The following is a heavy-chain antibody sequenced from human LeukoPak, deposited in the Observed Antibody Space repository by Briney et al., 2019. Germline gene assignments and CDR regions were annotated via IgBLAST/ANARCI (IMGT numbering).Heavy chain of an antibody. CDR2: IYYSGST. V-gene: IGHV4-39*07. J-gene: IGHJ5*02. CDR3: VRDGGVFGVLLWFGEPMGFDP. D-gene: IGHD3-10*01. Sequence: SETLSLTCTVSGASIGSSSYYWGWIRQPPGKGLEWIGSIYYSGSTYYNPSLKSRVTISVDTSKNQFSLKLSSVTAADTAVYYCVRDGGVFGVLLWFGEPMGFDPWGQGTLVTVSS. CDR1: GASIGSSSYY.